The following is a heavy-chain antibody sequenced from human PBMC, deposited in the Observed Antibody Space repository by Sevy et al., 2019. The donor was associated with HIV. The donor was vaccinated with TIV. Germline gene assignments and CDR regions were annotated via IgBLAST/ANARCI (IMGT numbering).Heavy chain of an antibody. D-gene: IGHD4-17*01. Sequence: GGSLRLSCAASGFAFSNYYAMHWVRQAPGKGLEWVALISYDGSDTYYADSVKGRFTVSRDNFKNTLFLQMNSLTTEDTAVYYCVRPRANYVEHYFLYAMDVWGQGTTVTVSS. J-gene: IGHJ6*02. V-gene: IGHV3-30-3*01. CDR2: ISYDGSDT. CDR1: GFAFSNYYA. CDR3: VRPRANYVEHYFLYAMDV.